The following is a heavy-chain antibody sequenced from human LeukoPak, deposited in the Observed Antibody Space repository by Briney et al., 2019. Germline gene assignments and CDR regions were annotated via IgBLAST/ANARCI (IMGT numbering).Heavy chain of an antibody. CDR3: ARAQLGVVIIPSFNGMDV. D-gene: IGHD3-3*01. CDR2: ISDIGSI. CDR1: GGSISSYY. V-gene: IGHV4-59*12. Sequence: PSETLSLTCTVSGGSISSYYWSWIRQPPGKGLEWIAYISDIGSINYNPSLKSRVTISLDTSKNQFSLKLSSVTAAGTAVYYCARAQLGVVIIPSFNGMDVWGQGTTVTVSS. J-gene: IGHJ6*02.